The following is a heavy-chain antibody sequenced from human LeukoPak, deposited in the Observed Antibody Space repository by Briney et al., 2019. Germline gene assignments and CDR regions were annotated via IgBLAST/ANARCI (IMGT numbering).Heavy chain of an antibody. J-gene: IGHJ6*02. CDR1: GYTFTSYG. V-gene: IGHV1-18*01. Sequence: VASVKVSCKASGYTFTSYGISWVRQAPGQGLEWMGWISAYNGNTNYEQKFQGRVTMTTDTSTNTAYMELRSLRSDDTAVYYCARDGASWRASLITFYYDAMDVWGQGTTVTVSS. D-gene: IGHD2/OR15-2a*01. CDR2: ISAYNGNT. CDR3: ARDGASWRASLITFYYDAMDV.